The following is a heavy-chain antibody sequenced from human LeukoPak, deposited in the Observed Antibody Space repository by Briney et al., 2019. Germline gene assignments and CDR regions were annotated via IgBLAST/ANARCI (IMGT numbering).Heavy chain of an antibody. D-gene: IGHD4-17*01. Sequence: KTSETLSLTCAVSGDSFSSHYWTWIRQPPGRGLEWTGYISYIRTTNYNPSLKSRVTISIDTSKNQFSLKLSSVTTADTAVYYCARDLVTVTKGFDIWGLGTMVSISS. CDR3: ARDLVTVTKGFDI. CDR2: ISYIRTT. CDR1: GDSFSSHY. J-gene: IGHJ3*02. V-gene: IGHV4-59*11.